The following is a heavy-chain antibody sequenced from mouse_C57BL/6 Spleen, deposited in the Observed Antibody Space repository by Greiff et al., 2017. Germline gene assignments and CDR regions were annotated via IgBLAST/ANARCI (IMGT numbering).Heavy chain of an antibody. CDR1: GYTFTDYY. CDR3: ARWPQAKAMDY. J-gene: IGHJ4*01. D-gene: IGHD3-2*02. V-gene: IGHV1-26*01. CDR2: INPNNGGT. Sequence: EVQLQQSGPELVKPGASVKISCKASGYTFTDYYMNWVKQSHGKSLEWIGDINPNNGGTSYNQKFKGKATLTVDKSSSTAYMELRSLTSEDSAVYYCARWPQAKAMDYWGQGTSVTVSS.